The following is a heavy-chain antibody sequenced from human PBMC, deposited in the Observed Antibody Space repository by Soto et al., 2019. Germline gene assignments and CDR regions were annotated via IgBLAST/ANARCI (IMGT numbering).Heavy chain of an antibody. CDR3: ARDREGYGAGNYYNRIDF. J-gene: IGHJ4*02. CDR2: IIPIFGTP. CDR1: GGIFSTYA. D-gene: IGHD3-10*01. Sequence: QVQLVQSGAEVKKPGSSVKVSCKASGGIFSTYAISWLRRAPGQGLEWMGGIIPIFGTPNYAQRFQGRVTITANESTSTAYMELSRLRSEDTAVYYCARDREGYGAGNYYNRIDFWGQGTLVTVSS. V-gene: IGHV1-69*01.